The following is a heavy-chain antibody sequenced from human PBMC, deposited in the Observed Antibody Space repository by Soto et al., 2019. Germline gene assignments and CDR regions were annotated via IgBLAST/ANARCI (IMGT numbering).Heavy chain of an antibody. CDR2: IRSETDGGTA. V-gene: IGHV3-15*01. D-gene: IGHD3-22*01. Sequence: PGGSLRLSCAVSGFTFRYAWMSWVRQAPGKGLEWVGRIRSETDGGTADNAATVKGRFSISRDDSKKMLYLEMNSLRAEDTAVYYCARDYYYDSSGYSPLDYWGQGTLVTVSS. J-gene: IGHJ4*02. CDR1: GFTFRYAW. CDR3: ARDYYYDSSGYSPLDY.